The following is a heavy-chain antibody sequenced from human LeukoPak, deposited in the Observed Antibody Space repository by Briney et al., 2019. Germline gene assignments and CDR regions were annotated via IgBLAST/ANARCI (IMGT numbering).Heavy chain of an antibody. CDR1: GFTFSSYW. D-gene: IGHD2-2*01. J-gene: IGHJ5*02. V-gene: IGHV3-74*01. Sequence: PGGSLRLSCAASGFTFSSYWMHWVRQAPGKGLVWVSRINSDESSTSYADSVKGRSTISRDNAKNTLYLQMNSLRAEDTAAYYCARRKRSGCSSTSCLLNWFDPWGQGTLVTVSS. CDR2: INSDESST. CDR3: ARRKRSGCSSTSCLLNWFDP.